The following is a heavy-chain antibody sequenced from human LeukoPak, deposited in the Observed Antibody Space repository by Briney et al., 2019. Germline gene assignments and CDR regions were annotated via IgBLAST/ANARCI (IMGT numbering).Heavy chain of an antibody. CDR3: AREYRTGDSSSWYGDAFDI. J-gene: IGHJ3*02. D-gene: IGHD6-13*01. CDR1: GYTFTSYA. Sequence: ASVKVSCKASGYTFTSYAMHWVRQAPGQRLEWMGWINAGNGNTKYSQKFQGRVTITRDTSASTAYMELSSLRSEDTAVYYCAREYRTGDSSSWYGDAFDIWGQGTMVTVSS. V-gene: IGHV1-3*01. CDR2: INAGNGNT.